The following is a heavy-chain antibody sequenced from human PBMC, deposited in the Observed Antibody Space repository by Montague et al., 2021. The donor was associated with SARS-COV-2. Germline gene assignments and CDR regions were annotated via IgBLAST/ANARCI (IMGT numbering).Heavy chain of an antibody. Sequence: SLRPSCAASGFTFSSYGMHWVRQAPGKGLEWVAVIWYDGSNKYYADSEKGRFTISRDNSKNTLYLQMNSLRAEDTAVYYCARLYYYGSGRRMGYYYYGMDVWGQGTTVTVSS. J-gene: IGHJ6*02. D-gene: IGHD3-10*01. CDR1: GFTFSSYG. CDR2: IWYDGSNK. V-gene: IGHV3-33*01. CDR3: ARLYYYGSGRRMGYYYYGMDV.